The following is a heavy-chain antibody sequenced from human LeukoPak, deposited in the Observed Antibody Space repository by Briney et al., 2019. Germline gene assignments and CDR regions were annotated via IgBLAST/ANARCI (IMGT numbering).Heavy chain of an antibody. D-gene: IGHD6-6*01. CDR1: GYTFTGCY. Sequence: ASVKVSCKASGYTFTGCYMHWVRQAPGQGLEWMGWINPNSGGTNYAQKFQGRVTMTRDTSISTAYMELSRLRSDDTAVYYCARDWGIAARPWSYYYYYYMDVWGKGTTVTVSS. J-gene: IGHJ6*03. CDR2: INPNSGGT. CDR3: ARDWGIAARPWSYYYYYYMDV. V-gene: IGHV1-2*02.